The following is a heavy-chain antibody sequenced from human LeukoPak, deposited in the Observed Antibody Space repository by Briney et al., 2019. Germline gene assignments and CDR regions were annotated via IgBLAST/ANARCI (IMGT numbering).Heavy chain of an antibody. Sequence: SETLSLTCTVSGGSISSSSYYWGWIRQPPGKGLEWIGSVSNSGSKHYNPSLKSRVTIFEDTSKNQFSLKLSSVTAADTAVYYCARLRYDILTGCFDYWGQGTLVTVSS. CDR3: ARLRYDILTGCFDY. V-gene: IGHV4-39*01. CDR2: VSNSGSK. J-gene: IGHJ4*02. CDR1: GGSISSSSYY. D-gene: IGHD3-9*01.